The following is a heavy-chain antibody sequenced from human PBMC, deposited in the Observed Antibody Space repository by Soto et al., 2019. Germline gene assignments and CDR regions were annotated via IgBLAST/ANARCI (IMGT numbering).Heavy chain of an antibody. Sequence: GGSLRLSCAASGFTFSSYAMSWVRQAPGKGLEWVSVISGSDGSTYYADSVKGRFTISRDNSKNTLYLQMNSLSAEDTAVYYCARIPVTVVVVPAAIYYFDYWGQGTRVTVSS. CDR1: GFTFSSYA. J-gene: IGHJ4*02. CDR3: ARIPVTVVVVPAAIYYFDY. V-gene: IGHV3-23*01. CDR2: ISGSDGST. D-gene: IGHD2-2*01.